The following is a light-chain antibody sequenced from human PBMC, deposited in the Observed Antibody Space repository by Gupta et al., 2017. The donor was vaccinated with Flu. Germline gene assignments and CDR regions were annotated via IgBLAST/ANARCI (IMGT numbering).Light chain of an antibody. V-gene: IGKV1-5*03. J-gene: IGKJ1*01. CDR3: QLYNSFPWT. CDR2: KAS. Sequence: VTITCRANQCINSSLAWYQQKLGQAPKLLIYKASSLESGVSSSFSGSGSGTEFPLTITSLQPGDFASYSCQLYNSFPWTFGPGTTVEI. CDR1: QCINSS.